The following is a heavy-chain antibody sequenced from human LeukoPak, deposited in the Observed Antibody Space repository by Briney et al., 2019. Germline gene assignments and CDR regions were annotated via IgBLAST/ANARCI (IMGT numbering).Heavy chain of an antibody. D-gene: IGHD4-11*01. V-gene: IGHV3-15*01. CDR2: IKSKTDGGTT. J-gene: IGHJ5*02. CDR3: TTDWANDYSDP. Sequence: GGSLRLSCAASGFTFSNAWMSWVRQAPGKGLEWVGRIKSKTDGGTTDYAAHVEGRFTISRDDSKNALYLQMNSLKTEDTAVYYCTTDWANDYSDPWGQGTLVTVSS. CDR1: GFTFSNAW.